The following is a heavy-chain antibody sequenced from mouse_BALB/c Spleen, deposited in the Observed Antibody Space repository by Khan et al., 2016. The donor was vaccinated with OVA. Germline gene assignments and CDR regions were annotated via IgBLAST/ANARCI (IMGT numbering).Heavy chain of an antibody. V-gene: IGHV1-9*01. CDR1: GYSFRSYW. CDR2: ILPGTGNT. D-gene: IGHD1-1*01. CDR3: VRAYYADY. J-gene: IGHJ2*01. Sequence: QVQLKESGAELMKPGASVKISCKASGYSFRSYWMEWVKQRPGHGLEWIGEILPGTGNTNYNEKFKGKATFTADPSSNTAYIQLSSLTSEDSAVYYCVRAYYADYWGQGTTRTVSS.